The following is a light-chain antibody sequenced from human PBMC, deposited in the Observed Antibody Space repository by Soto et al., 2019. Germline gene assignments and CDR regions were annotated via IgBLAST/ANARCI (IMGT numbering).Light chain of an antibody. V-gene: IGKV1-5*03. CDR2: KAS. Sequence: QMTQSPSTLSASEGDRVTITCWASQSVGSWLAWHQQKPGRAPKVLVYKASNLQDWVPSRFSGSGSGTEFPLTISSLQPDDVATYFCHQYSRYPWTFGQGTKVEIK. CDR3: HQYSRYPWT. J-gene: IGKJ1*01. CDR1: QSVGSW.